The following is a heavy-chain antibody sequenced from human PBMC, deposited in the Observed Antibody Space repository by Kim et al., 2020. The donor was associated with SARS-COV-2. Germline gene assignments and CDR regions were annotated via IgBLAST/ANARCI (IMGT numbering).Heavy chain of an antibody. V-gene: IGHV1-18*01. J-gene: IGHJ3*02. CDR3: ARGSLITIFGVSPPGWGDAFDI. CDR2: ISAYNGNT. D-gene: IGHD3-3*01. CDR1: GYTFTSYG. Sequence: ASVKVSCKASGYTFTSYGISWVRQAPGQGLEWMGWISAYNGNTNYAQKLQGRVTMTTDTSTSTAYMELRSLRSDDTAVYYCARGSLITIFGVSPPGWGDAFDIWGQGTMVTVSS.